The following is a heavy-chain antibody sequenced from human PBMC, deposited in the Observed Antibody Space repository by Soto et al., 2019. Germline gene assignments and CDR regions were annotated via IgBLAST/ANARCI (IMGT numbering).Heavy chain of an antibody. J-gene: IGHJ4*01. CDR2: ISDNGGST. V-gene: IGHV3-23*01. CDR1: GVNISKSA. Sequence: AGLLLRLSCVVSGVNISKSAMSRISQTQGKALEWVAGISDNGGSTYHVDSVRGRFTISRDNSRNTLYLDMISLRAEDTAVYYCAKPAGRTVSVAGPPPAYWGQGTLVTVSS. D-gene: IGHD6-19*01. CDR3: AKPAGRTVSVAGPPPAY.